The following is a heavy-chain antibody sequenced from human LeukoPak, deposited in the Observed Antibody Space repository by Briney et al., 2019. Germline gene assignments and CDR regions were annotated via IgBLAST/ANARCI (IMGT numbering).Heavy chain of an antibody. CDR1: GFTSGSYT. J-gene: IGHJ6*03. D-gene: IGHD4-11*01. Sequence: GGSLRLSCAASGFTSGSYTMHGVRQGPGKGLVYVSGISRSGGSTYYANSVRGRFTISRDSSKNTLYLQVGSLSAKDMAVYYCARGDYSNVYRRYYYMDVWGKGTTVTVSS. V-gene: IGHV3-64*01. CDR3: ARGDYSNVYRRYYYMDV. CDR2: ISRSGGST.